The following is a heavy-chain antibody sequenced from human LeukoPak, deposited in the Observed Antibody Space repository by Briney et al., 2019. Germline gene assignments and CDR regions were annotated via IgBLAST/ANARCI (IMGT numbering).Heavy chain of an antibody. J-gene: IGHJ4*02. CDR1: GYTFTSYY. D-gene: IGHD4-23*01. CDR2: INPSGGST. Sequence: ASVKISCRASGYTFTSYYVHWVRHAPGQGLEWVGIINPSGGSTRYAHKFQGRVTMTWDTSTSTVYMELSSLRSEDTAVYYCARTKTVTQYYFDYWGQGTLVTVSS. V-gene: IGHV1-46*01. CDR3: ARTKTVTQYYFDY.